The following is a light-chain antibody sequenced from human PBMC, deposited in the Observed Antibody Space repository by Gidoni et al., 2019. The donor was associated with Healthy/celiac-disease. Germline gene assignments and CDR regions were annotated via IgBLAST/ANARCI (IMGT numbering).Light chain of an antibody. Sequence: DIVLTQSPATLSLSPGERATLSCRASQSVSSYLAWYQQKPGQDARLLIYDASNRATGIPARFSGSGSGTDFTLTISSLEPEDFAVYYCQQRRNWPLSWTFGQGTKVEIK. CDR3: QQRRNWPLSWT. J-gene: IGKJ1*01. CDR1: QSVSSY. CDR2: DAS. V-gene: IGKV3-11*01.